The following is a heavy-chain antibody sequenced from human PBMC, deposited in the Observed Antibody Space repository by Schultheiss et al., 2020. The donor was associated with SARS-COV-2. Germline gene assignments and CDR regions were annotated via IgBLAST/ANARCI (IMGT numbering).Heavy chain of an antibody. J-gene: IGHJ4*02. CDR3: ARGAAVAGWRVGDRAHFDY. CDR1: GGSISSSNW. Sequence: SQTLSLTCAVSGGSISSSNWWSWVRQHPGKGLEWIGYIYYSGSTYYNPSLKSRLTLSVDTSKNQFSLKLSSVTAADTAVYYCARGAAVAGWRVGDRAHFDYWGQGTLVTVSS. CDR2: IYYSGST. V-gene: IGHV4-4*02. D-gene: IGHD6-19*01.